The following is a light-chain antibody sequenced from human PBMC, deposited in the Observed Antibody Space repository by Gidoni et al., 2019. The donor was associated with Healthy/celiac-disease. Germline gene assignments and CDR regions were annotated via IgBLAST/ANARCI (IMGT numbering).Light chain of an antibody. J-gene: IGKJ4*01. CDR2: CTS. Sequence: EIVLTQSPGTLSLSPGERATLSCRASQSVSSSYLAWYQQKPGQAPRLLIYCTSSRATCLPDRFSGSGSGTDFTLTISRLEPEDFAVYYCQQYGSFTFGGGTKVEIK. V-gene: IGKV3-20*01. CDR1: QSVSSSY. CDR3: QQYGSFT.